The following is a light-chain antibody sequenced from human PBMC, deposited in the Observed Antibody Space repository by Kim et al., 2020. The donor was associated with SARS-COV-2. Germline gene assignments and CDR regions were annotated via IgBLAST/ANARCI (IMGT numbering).Light chain of an antibody. Sequence: DIVLTQSPGTLSLSPGERATLSCRASQSVTSSHLAWYQQKPGQAPRLLIYGTSSRATCIPDRFSGSGSGTDFGLTISRLEPEDFAVYYCQYYGDSPLWAFGQGTKVDIK. CDR1: QSVTSSH. J-gene: IGKJ1*01. V-gene: IGKV3-20*01. CDR3: QYYGDSPLWA. CDR2: GTS.